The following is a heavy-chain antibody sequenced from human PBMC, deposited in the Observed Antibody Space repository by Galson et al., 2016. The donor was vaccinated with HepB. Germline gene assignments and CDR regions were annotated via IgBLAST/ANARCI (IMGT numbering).Heavy chain of an antibody. V-gene: IGHV4-59*01. Sequence: ETLSLTCTVSGDSISGYFWTWIRQPPGKGLEWIGSSYYTGSPNYHPSLKGRVTISVDTSKKKFSLKLTSVTAADTAVYYCARGASGDYPYWGQGILVTVSS. CDR2: SYYTGSP. D-gene: IGHD1-26*01. J-gene: IGHJ4*02. CDR3: ARGASGDYPY. CDR1: GDSISGYF.